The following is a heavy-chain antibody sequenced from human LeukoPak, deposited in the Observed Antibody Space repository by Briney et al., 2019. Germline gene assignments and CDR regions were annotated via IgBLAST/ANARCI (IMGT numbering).Heavy chain of an antibody. V-gene: IGHV3-21*01. CDR3: AREGANDAFDI. CDR2: ISSSSSYI. CDR1: GFTFSSYS. D-gene: IGHD1-26*01. Sequence: PGRSLRLSCAASGFTFSSYSMNWVSQAPGKWLEWVSSISSSSSYIYYADSVKGRFTISRDNAKNSLYLQMNSLRAEDTAVYYCAREGANDAFDIWGQGTMVTVSS. J-gene: IGHJ3*02.